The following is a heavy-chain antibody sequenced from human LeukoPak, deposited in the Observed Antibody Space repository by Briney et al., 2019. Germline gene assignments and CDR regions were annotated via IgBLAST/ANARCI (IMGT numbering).Heavy chain of an antibody. D-gene: IGHD6-19*01. CDR3: ARRLGVGSGWYGAPFDF. J-gene: IGHJ4*02. V-gene: IGHV1-46*01. Sequence: ASVKVSCKAFGYTFSSYYMHWVRQAPGQGLEWMGIINPSGDTTSYAQKFHGRVIMSRDTSTSTVYMELRSLRSEDTAVYYCARRLGVGSGWYGAPFDFWGQGTLVTVSS. CDR2: INPSGDTT. CDR1: GYTFSSYY.